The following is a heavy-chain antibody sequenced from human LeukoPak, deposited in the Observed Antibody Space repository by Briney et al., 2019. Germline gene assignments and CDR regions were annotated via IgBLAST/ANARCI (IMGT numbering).Heavy chain of an antibody. V-gene: IGHV5-51*01. CDR2: IYPGDSDT. CDR3: ARHPGYGDYAFRDYYYMDV. D-gene: IGHD4-17*01. CDR1: GYSFTSYW. Sequence: GESLKISCKGSGYSFTSYWIGWVRQMPGKGLEWMEIIYPGDSDTRYSPSFQGQVTISADKSISTAYLQWSSLKASDTAMYYCARHPGYGDYAFRDYYYMDVWGKGTTVTVSS. J-gene: IGHJ6*03.